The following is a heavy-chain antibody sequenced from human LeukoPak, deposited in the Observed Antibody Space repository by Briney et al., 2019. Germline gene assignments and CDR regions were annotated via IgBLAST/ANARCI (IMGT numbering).Heavy chain of an antibody. CDR1: GGSISSGDYY. D-gene: IGHD3-16*02. Sequence: SETLSLTCTVSGGSISSGDYYWSWIRQPPGKGLEWIGRIYTSGSTNYNPSLKSRVTISVDTSKNQFSLKLSSVTAADTAVYYCARARTTRELRLGELSSSFDYWGQGTLVTVSS. J-gene: IGHJ4*02. CDR3: ARARTTRELRLGELSSSFDY. V-gene: IGHV4-61*02. CDR2: IYTSGST.